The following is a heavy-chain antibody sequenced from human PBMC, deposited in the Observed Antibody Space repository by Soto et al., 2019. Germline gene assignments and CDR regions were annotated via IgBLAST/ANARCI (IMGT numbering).Heavy chain of an antibody. D-gene: IGHD2-2*01. V-gene: IGHV3-73*01. CDR2: IRSKANSYAT. J-gene: IGHJ6*03. CDR1: VFTFSGSA. CDR3: TRNDIVVVPAAMSDYYYYYMDV. Sequence: EVQLVESGGGLVQPGGSLKLSCAASVFTFSGSAMHWVRQASGKGLEWVGRIRSKANSYATAYAASVKGRFTIYRDDSKNTAYLQMNSLKTEDTAVYYCTRNDIVVVPAAMSDYYYYYMDVWGKGTTVTVSS.